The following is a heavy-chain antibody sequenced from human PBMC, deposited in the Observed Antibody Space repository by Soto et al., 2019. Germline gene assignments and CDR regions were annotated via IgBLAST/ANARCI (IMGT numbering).Heavy chain of an antibody. CDR3: ARGLLLWFGELSRRGGYYYYMDV. Sequence: QLQLQQWGAGLLKPSETLSLTCAVYGGSFSGYYWSWIRQPPGKGLEGIGEINDGGGSNYNPSRKSRVTISVDTTKTQFSMKLSSVTAADTAVYYCARGLLLWFGELSRRGGYYYYMDVWGKGTMVTVSS. CDR1: GGSFSGYY. V-gene: IGHV4-34*01. J-gene: IGHJ6*03. CDR2: INDGGGS. D-gene: IGHD3-10*01.